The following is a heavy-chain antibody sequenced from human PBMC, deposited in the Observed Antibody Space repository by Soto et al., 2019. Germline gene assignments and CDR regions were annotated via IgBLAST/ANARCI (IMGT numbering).Heavy chain of an antibody. CDR1: GGSISSSSYY. CDR2: IYYSGST. CDR3: VAFDFWSGKASYYYYYMDV. D-gene: IGHD3-3*01. V-gene: IGHV4-39*01. J-gene: IGHJ6*03. Sequence: SETLSLTCTVSGGSISSSSYYWGWIRQPPGKGLEWIGSIYYSGSTYYNPSLKSRVTISVDTSKNQFSLKLSSVTAADTAVYYCVAFDFWSGKASYYYYYMDVWGKGTTVTVSS.